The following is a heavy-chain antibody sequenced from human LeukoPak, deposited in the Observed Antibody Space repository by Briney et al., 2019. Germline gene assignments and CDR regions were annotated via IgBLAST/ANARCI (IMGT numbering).Heavy chain of an antibody. CDR1: GGTFSSYA. D-gene: IGHD3-10*01. CDR3: ASQGYYGSGSSFDY. CDR2: IIPIFGTA. Sequence: ASVKVSCKASGGTFSSYAISWVRQAPGQGLEWMGGIIPIFGTANYAQKFQGRVTITADESTSTAYMELSSLRSEDTAVYYCASQGYYGSGSSFDYWGQGTLVTVSS. V-gene: IGHV1-69*13. J-gene: IGHJ4*02.